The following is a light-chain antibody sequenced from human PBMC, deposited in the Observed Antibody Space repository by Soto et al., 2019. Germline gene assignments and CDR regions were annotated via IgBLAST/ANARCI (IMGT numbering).Light chain of an antibody. CDR3: SSYGGSSNV. V-gene: IGLV2-8*01. Sequence: QSVLTQPPSASGSPGQSVAISCTGTSSDVGGYNYVSWYQQHPGKAPKLMIYEVNKRPSGVPDRFSGSKSGNTASLTVSGLQAEDEADYYCSSYGGSSNVFGTGTKVTV. CDR1: SSDVGGYNY. CDR2: EVN. J-gene: IGLJ1*01.